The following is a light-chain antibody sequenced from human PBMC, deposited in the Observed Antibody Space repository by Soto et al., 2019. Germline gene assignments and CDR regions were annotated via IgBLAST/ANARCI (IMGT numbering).Light chain of an antibody. Sequence: IQMTQSPSSVSASVGDRVTITCRARQDINKWLAWYQQKPGLAPNLVIYTASRLHGGVPSRFSGSGSGTEFTLTTSSLQPDDFATYYCQHYNSYSEPFGQGTKLDI. J-gene: IGKJ1*01. V-gene: IGKV1D-16*02. CDR3: QHYNSYSEP. CDR1: QDINKW. CDR2: TAS.